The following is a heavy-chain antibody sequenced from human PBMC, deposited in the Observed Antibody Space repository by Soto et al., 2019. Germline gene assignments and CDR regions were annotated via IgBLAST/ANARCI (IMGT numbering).Heavy chain of an antibody. CDR1: GFTFDDYA. Sequence: GSLRLSCAASGFTFDDYAMHWVRQAPGKGLEWVSLISWDGGSTYYADSVKGRFTISRDNSKNSLYLQMNSLRAEDTALYYCAKDIYSSSWSPADYYYYGMDVWGQGTTVTVSS. CDR3: AKDIYSSSWSPADYYYYGMDV. J-gene: IGHJ6*02. V-gene: IGHV3-43D*04. D-gene: IGHD6-13*01. CDR2: ISWDGGST.